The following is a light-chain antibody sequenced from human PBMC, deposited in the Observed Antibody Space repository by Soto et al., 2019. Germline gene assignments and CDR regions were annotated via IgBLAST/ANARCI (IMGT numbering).Light chain of an antibody. J-gene: IGKJ2*01. CDR2: GAS. CDR1: QSVSSN. CDR3: QQYNNLPYS. V-gene: IGKV3-15*01. Sequence: EIVMTQSPATLSVSPGERATLSCRASQSVSSNLAWYQQKPGQAPRLLIYGASTRATGIPARFSGSGSGTDFTLTISSLQSEDFAVYYCQQYNNLPYSFGQGTKLEIK.